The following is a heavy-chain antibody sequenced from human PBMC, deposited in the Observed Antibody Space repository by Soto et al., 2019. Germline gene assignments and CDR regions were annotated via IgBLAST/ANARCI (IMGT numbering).Heavy chain of an antibody. V-gene: IGHV4-34*01. Sequence: SETLSLTCAVYGGSFSGYYWSWIRQPPGKGLEWIWEINHSGSTNYNPSLKSRVTISVDTSKNQFSLKLSSVTAADTAVYYCARGSRLPNPYYYYYGMDVWGQGTTVTVSS. CDR1: GGSFSGYY. CDR3: ARGSRLPNPYYYYYGMDV. D-gene: IGHD2-15*01. J-gene: IGHJ6*02. CDR2: INHSGST.